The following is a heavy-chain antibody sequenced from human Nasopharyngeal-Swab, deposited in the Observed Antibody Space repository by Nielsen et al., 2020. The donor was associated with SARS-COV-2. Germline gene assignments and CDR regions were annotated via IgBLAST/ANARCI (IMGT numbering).Heavy chain of an antibody. CDR1: GFTFTTYA. V-gene: IGHV3-23*01. Sequence: GESLKISCTASGFTFTTYAMSWVRQAPGKGLEWVSAISGIGDRTYYADSVQGRFTISRDNSKNTLYLQMNSLRAEDTAVYYCAKRLSCTSTNCYAFDYWGQGTLVTVSS. D-gene: IGHD2-2*01. CDR3: AKRLSCTSTNCYAFDY. J-gene: IGHJ4*02. CDR2: ISGIGDRT.